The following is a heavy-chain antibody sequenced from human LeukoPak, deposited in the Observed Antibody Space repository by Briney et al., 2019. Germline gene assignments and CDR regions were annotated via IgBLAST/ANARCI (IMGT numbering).Heavy chain of an antibody. Sequence: ASVKVSCKASGYTFTGYYMHWVRQAPGQGLEWMGWINANSGGTNYAQKFQGRVTMSRDTSISTAYMELSRLRSDDTAVYYCTRKALGGLINFDYWGQGTLVTVSS. V-gene: IGHV1-2*02. CDR2: INANSGGT. J-gene: IGHJ4*02. D-gene: IGHD2-8*01. CDR3: TRKALGGLINFDY. CDR1: GYTFTGYY.